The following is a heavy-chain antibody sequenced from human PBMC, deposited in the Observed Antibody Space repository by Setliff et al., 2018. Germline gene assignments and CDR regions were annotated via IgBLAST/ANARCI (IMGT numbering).Heavy chain of an antibody. D-gene: IGHD3-16*01. Sequence: LSLTCTVSGGSIGRSSYYWGWIRQPPGKGLEWIGSIYHTGTTYYNPSLKSRVTISVGTSKNQFSLRLSSVTAADTAVYFCARDYGPNDYWGQGSLVTVSS. CDR3: ARDYGPNDY. J-gene: IGHJ4*02. CDR1: GGSIGRSSYY. V-gene: IGHV4-39*07. CDR2: IYHTGTT.